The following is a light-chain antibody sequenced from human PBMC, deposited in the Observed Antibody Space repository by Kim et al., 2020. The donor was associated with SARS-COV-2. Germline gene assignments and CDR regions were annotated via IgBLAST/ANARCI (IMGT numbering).Light chain of an antibody. V-gene: IGKV3-20*01. CDR2: AAS. CDR1: QSISSTY. Sequence: LSPGERATLSCRASQSISSTYFAWYQHKPGQAPRLLIYAASSRATGIPDRFSGSGSGTDFTLTISRLEPEDSAVYFCQQYGSAITFGQGTRLEIK. CDR3: QQYGSAIT. J-gene: IGKJ5*01.